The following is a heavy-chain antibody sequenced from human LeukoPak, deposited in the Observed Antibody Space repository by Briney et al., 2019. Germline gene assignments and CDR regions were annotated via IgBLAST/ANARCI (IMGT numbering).Heavy chain of an antibody. CDR1: GFTFNDYH. CDR3: ARTRYIYGWCYFDF. V-gene: IGHV3-11*01. J-gene: IGHJ4*02. D-gene: IGHD5-18*01. CDR2: ISGSGSTI. Sequence: PGGSLRLSCAAAGFTFNDYHMTWIRQAPGKGLEWVSYISGSGSTIHYADSVRGRFTISRDNAKNSVYLQMNNLRAEDTAVYYCARTRYIYGWCYFDFWGQGTLVTVSS.